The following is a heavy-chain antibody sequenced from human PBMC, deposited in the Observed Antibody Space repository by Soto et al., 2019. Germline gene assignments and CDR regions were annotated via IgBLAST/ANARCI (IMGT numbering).Heavy chain of an antibody. Sequence: ASVKVSCKVSGYTLTELSMHWVRQAPGKGLEWLGGFDPEDGETIYAQKFQGRVTMTEDTSTDTAYMELSSLRSEDTAVYYCATDRRWLQFVQLGYWGQGTLVTVSS. CDR3: ATDRRWLQFVQLGY. V-gene: IGHV1-24*01. D-gene: IGHD5-12*01. CDR1: GYTLTELS. J-gene: IGHJ4*02. CDR2: FDPEDGET.